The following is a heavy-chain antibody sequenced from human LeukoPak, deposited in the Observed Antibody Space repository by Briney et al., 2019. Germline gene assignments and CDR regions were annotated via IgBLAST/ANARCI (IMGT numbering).Heavy chain of an antibody. Sequence: GGSLRLSCAVSGFTFSSNAMSWVRQPPGKGLEWVSAITGSGTTTNYADSVKGRFIISRDNSKNTLYLQMNSLRAEDTAVYYCAKDRGSDYYDSSGSFDYWGQGTLVTVSS. CDR2: ITGSGTTT. J-gene: IGHJ4*02. D-gene: IGHD3-22*01. CDR1: GFTFSSNA. V-gene: IGHV3-23*01. CDR3: AKDRGSDYYDSSGSFDY.